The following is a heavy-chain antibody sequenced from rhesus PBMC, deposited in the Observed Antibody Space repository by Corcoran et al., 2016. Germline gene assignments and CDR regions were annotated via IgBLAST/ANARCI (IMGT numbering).Heavy chain of an antibody. D-gene: IGHD3-28*01. Sequence: EVQLVESGGGLVQPGGSLRLSCAASGCTFSSYGMSWVRQAPGKGLVWVSAINSCGGSTYYADSVKGRFTISRDNSKNTLSLQMNSLRAEDTAVYYCAIRTYYYDSGYYNPTGYWGQGVLVTVSS. CDR1: GCTFSSYG. V-gene: IGHV3S5*01. CDR3: AIRTYYYDSGYYNPTGY. J-gene: IGHJ4*01. CDR2: INSCGGST.